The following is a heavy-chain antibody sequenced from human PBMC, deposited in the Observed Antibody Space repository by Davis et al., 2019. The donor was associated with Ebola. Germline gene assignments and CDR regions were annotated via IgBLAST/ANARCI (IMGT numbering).Heavy chain of an antibody. Sequence: PGGSLRLSCAASGFTFSNYAMDWVRQAPGKGLEWVSGITSGGRTNYADSVKGRFTISRANSKNTLYLQVNSLRAEDTAVYYCAHGGSYSNSYHDAFDIWGQGTMVSVSS. CDR2: ITSGGRT. V-gene: IGHV3-23*01. CDR3: AHGGSYSNSYHDAFDI. CDR1: GFTFSNYA. D-gene: IGHD6-6*01. J-gene: IGHJ3*02.